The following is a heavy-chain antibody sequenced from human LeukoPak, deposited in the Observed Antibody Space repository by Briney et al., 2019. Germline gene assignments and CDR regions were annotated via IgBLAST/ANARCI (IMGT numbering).Heavy chain of an antibody. D-gene: IGHD3-10*01. CDR2: ISSSGSTI. V-gene: IGHV3-48*03. CDR3: ASRRGQEGFNYYYYMGV. Sequence: PGGSLRLSCAASGFTFSSYEMNWVRQAPGKWLEWVSYISSSGSTIYYADSVKGRFTISRDNAKNSLYLQMNSLRAEDTAVYYCASRRGQEGFNYYYYMGVWGKGTTVTVSS. J-gene: IGHJ6*03. CDR1: GFTFSSYE.